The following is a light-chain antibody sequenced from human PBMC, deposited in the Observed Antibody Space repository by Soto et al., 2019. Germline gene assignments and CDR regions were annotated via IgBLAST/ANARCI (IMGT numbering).Light chain of an antibody. CDR1: QGISSY. CDR2: AAS. CDR3: QQYYSYPWT. Sequence: IQMNQSPTSLSASVGDRVTITCRASQGISSYLAWYQQKPGKAPKLLIYAASTLQSGVPSRFSGSGSGTDFTLTISCLQSEDFATYYCQQYYSYPWTFGQGTKVDIK. J-gene: IGKJ1*01. V-gene: IGKV1-8*01.